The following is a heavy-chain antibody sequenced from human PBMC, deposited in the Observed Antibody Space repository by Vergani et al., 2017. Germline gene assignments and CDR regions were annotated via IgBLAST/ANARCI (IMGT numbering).Heavy chain of an antibody. Sequence: QVQLVQSGAEVKKPGSSVKVSCKASVGTFSSYTISWVRQAPGQGLEWMGRIIPILGIANYAQKFQGRVTITADKSTRTAYMELSSLGSEDTAVYYCARDSWNSVSGFDPWGQGTLVTVSS. CDR2: IIPILGIA. J-gene: IGHJ5*02. D-gene: IGHD1-7*01. CDR1: VGTFSSYT. CDR3: ARDSWNSVSGFDP. V-gene: IGHV1-69*04.